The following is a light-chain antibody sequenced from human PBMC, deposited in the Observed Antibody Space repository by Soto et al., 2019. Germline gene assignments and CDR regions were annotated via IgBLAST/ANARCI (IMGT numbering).Light chain of an antibody. CDR3: MQALQTPLT. Sequence: IVMTQSPLSLPVTPGEPASISCRSIQSLLHSNGYNYLDWYLQKPGQSPQLLIYLGSNRASGVPDRFSGSGSGTDFTLKISRVEAEDVGVYYCMQALQTPLTFGGGTKVDIK. CDR1: QSLLHSNGYNY. CDR2: LGS. J-gene: IGKJ4*01. V-gene: IGKV2-28*01.